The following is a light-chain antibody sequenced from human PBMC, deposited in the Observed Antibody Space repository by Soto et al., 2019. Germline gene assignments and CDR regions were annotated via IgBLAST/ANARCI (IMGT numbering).Light chain of an antibody. CDR1: QSVSIK. CDR2: DAS. J-gene: IGKJ1*01. V-gene: IGKV3D-15*01. Sequence: VLTQSPATVSVSPGEKATHSFRASQSVSIKLAWYQQKPGQAPRLLIYDASSRATGIPARFSGSGSGTDFTLTISSLEPEDFAVYYCQQYETSPRTFGQGTKVDI. CDR3: QQYETSPRT.